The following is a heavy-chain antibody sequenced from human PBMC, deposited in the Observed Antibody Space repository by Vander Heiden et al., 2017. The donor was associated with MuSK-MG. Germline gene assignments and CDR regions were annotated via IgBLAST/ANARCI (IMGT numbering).Heavy chain of an antibody. D-gene: IGHD2-2*01. CDR3: ARVVVRTENWFDP. Sequence: QVQLQASGPGLVKPSETLSLTCTVSGGSISSYYWSWIRQPPGKGLEWIGYIYYSGSTNYNPSLKSRVTISVDTSKNQFSLKLSSVTAADTAVYYCARVVVRTENWFDPWGQGTLVTVSS. J-gene: IGHJ5*02. CDR1: GGSISSYY. V-gene: IGHV4-59*01. CDR2: IYYSGST.